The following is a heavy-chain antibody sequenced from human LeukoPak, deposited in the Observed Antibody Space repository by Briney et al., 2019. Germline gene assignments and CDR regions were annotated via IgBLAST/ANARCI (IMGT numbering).Heavy chain of an antibody. V-gene: IGHV3-74*01. J-gene: IGHJ4*02. CDR2: INSDGSST. Sequence: GGSLRLSCAASGFTFSSYWMHWVRQAPGKGLVWGSRINSDGSSTSYADSVKGRFTISRDNAKNTLYLQMNSLRAEDTAVSYCARGSSGIAVDWGQGTLVTVSS. D-gene: IGHD6-19*01. CDR1: GFTFSSYW. CDR3: ARGSSGIAVD.